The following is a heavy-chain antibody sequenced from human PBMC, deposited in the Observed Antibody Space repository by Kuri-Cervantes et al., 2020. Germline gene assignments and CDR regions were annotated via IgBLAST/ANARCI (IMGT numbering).Heavy chain of an antibody. CDR1: GYTFTSYG. CDR3: ARESVTMVRGVIIPGGFDP. V-gene: IGHV7-4-1*02. Sequence: ASVKVSCKASGYTFTSYGISWVRQAPGQGLEWMGWINTNTGNPTYAQGFTGRFVFSLDTSVSTAYLQISSLKAEDTAVYYCARESVTMVRGVIIPGGFDPWGQGTLVTVSS. CDR2: INTNTGNP. J-gene: IGHJ5*02. D-gene: IGHD3-10*01.